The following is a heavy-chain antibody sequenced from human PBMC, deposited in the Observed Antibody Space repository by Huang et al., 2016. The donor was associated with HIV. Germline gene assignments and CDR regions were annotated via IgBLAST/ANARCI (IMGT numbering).Heavy chain of an antibody. CDR2: ISASIGDT. D-gene: IGHD3-22*01. CDR1: GYTFTSYG. Sequence: QIQLMQSGPELRQPGAAVKVSCKASGYTFTSYGITWVRQAPGQGPEWRGWISASIGDTESAQNVQGRVTLTTDTSTNIAYMELRSLRSDDTAKYYCARDPKYHRIGYYRQRRGIDIWGQGTMVIVSS. V-gene: IGHV1-18*01. CDR3: ARDPKYHRIGYYRQRRGIDI. J-gene: IGHJ3*02.